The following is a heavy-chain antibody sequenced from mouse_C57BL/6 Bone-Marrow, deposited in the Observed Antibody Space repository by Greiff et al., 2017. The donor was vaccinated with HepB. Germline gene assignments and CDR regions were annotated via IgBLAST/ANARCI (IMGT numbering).Heavy chain of an antibody. V-gene: IGHV1-81*01. J-gene: IGHJ2*01. D-gene: IGHD1-1*01. CDR2: IYPRSGNT. Sequence: VQRVESGAELARPGASVKLSCKASGYTFTSYGISWVKQRTGQGLEWIGEIYPRSGNTYYNEKFKGKATLTADKSSSTAYMELRSLTSEDSAVYFCARLYYYGSSLDYWGQGTTLTVSS. CDR3: ARLYYYGSSLDY. CDR1: GYTFTSYG.